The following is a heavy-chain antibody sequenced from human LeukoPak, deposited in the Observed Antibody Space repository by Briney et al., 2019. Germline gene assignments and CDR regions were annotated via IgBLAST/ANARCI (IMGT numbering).Heavy chain of an antibody. CDR2: MSYDGSNT. Sequence: GRSLRLSCAASGFTFSSYGMHWVRQAPGRGLEWVAGMSYDGSNTYYADSVKGRFTISRDNSKNTVYLQMNSLRAEGTAVYYCAKGSSSGFYYFDYWGQGTLATVSS. D-gene: IGHD6-19*01. CDR3: AKGSSSGFYYFDY. V-gene: IGHV3-30*18. CDR1: GFTFSSYG. J-gene: IGHJ4*02.